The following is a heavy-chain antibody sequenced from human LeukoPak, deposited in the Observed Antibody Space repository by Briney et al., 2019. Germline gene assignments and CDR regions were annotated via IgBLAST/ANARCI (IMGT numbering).Heavy chain of an antibody. CDR1: GFTFSSDW. Sequence: GGSLRLSCAASGFTFSSDWMSWVRQAPGKGLEWVANIKQAGSEKYNVDSVKGRFTISRDNAKNSLYLQMNSLRAEDTAVYCCARDMWEAAAGTPPFFDYWGQGTLVTVSS. CDR3: ARDMWEAAAGTPPFFDY. V-gene: IGHV3-7*01. J-gene: IGHJ4*02. CDR2: IKQAGSEK. D-gene: IGHD6-13*01.